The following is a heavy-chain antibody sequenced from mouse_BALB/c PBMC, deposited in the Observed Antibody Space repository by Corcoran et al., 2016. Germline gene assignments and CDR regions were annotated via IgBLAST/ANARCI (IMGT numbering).Heavy chain of an antibody. CDR2: IYWDDDK. CDR3: ARSRNYENYYAMDY. Sequence: QVTLKESGPGILQPSQTLSLTCSFSGFSLSTSGMGVSWIRQPSGKGLEWLAHIYWDDDKRYNPSLKSRLTISKDTSSNQVFLKITSVDTADTATYYCARSRNYENYYAMDYWGQGTSVTVSS. V-gene: IGHV8-12*01. D-gene: IGHD2-1*01. CDR1: GFSLSTSGMG. J-gene: IGHJ4*01.